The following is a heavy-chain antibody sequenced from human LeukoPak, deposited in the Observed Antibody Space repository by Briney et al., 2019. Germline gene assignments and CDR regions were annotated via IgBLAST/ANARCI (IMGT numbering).Heavy chain of an antibody. CDR3: ATDRNSGKYYDY. V-gene: IGHV3-33*01. J-gene: IGHJ4*02. CDR1: GLRFRNYG. CDR2: IYYDGSNQ. Sequence: PGRSLRLSCVVSGLRFRNYGMHWVRQAPGKGLEWVAVIYYDGSNQCYADSVKGRFTVSRDNAKNTLYLQMDSLRAEDTAVYYCATDRNSGKYYDYWGQGTLVTVSS. D-gene: IGHD1-26*01.